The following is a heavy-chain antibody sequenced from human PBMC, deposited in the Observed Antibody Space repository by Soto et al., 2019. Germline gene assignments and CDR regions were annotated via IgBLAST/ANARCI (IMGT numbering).Heavy chain of an antibody. J-gene: IGHJ4*02. CDR3: TTDADYCGGDCYSD. CDR1: GFAFSNAW. V-gene: IGHV3-15*01. Sequence: GGSLRLSCAASGFAFSNAWMSWVRQAPGKGLEWVGRIKSKTDGGTTDYAAPVKGRFTISRDDSKNTLYLQMNSLKAEDTAVYYCTTDADYCGGDCYSDWGQGTLVTVSS. CDR2: IKSKTDGGTT. D-gene: IGHD2-21*02.